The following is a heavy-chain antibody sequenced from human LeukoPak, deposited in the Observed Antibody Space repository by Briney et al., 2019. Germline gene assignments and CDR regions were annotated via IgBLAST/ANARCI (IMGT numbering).Heavy chain of an antibody. Sequence: PGGSLRLSCAASGFSISDYYMSWVRQAPGKGLEWISYISSGAGTTIKYADSVKGRFTISRDNAKNSLYLQMNSLRAEDTAVYYCARDTRGKPGVAGDAFDIWGQGTMVTVSS. D-gene: IGHD6-19*01. CDR1: GFSISDYY. CDR3: ARDTRGKPGVAGDAFDI. J-gene: IGHJ3*02. V-gene: IGHV3-11*04. CDR2: ISSGAGTTI.